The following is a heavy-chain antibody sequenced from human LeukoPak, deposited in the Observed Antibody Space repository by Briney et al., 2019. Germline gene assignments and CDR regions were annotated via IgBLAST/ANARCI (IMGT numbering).Heavy chain of an antibody. CDR2: INHSGSI. CDR3: ARRMGRRFGERYYYFHYMGV. V-gene: IGHV4-34*01. Sequence: SETLSLTCAVFGGSFSGYYWSWIRQPPGKGLGWIGEINHSGSINYNSSLKSRVTISVDTSRNQFSLKLSSVTAADTAVYYCARRMGRRFGERYYYFHYMGVWGKGTTVTISS. D-gene: IGHD3-10*01. J-gene: IGHJ6*03. CDR1: GGSFSGYY.